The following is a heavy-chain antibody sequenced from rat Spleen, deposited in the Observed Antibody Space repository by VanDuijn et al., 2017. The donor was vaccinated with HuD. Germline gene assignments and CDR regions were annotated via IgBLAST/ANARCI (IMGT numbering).Heavy chain of an antibody. J-gene: IGHJ1*01. CDR3: ARHYYDGSYYPYWYFDF. V-gene: IGHV5-29*01. Sequence: EVQLVESDGGLVQPGRSLKLSCAASGFTFSDYYIAWVRQAPTKGLEWVATISYDGSSTYYRDSVKGRFTISRDNAKSTLYLQMDSLRSEDTATYYCARHYYDGSYYPYWYFDFWGPGTMVTVSS. CDR2: ISYDGSST. D-gene: IGHD1-12*02. CDR1: GFTFSDYY.